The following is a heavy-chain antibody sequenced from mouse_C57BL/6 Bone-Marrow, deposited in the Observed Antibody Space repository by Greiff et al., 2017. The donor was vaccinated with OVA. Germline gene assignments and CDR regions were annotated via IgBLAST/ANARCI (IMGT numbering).Heavy chain of an antibody. CDR2: ISSGGSYT. V-gene: IGHV5-6*02. Sequence: EVMLVESGGDLVKPGGSLKLSCAASGFTFSSYGMSWVRQTPDKRLEWVATISSGGSYTYSPDSVKGRFTISRDNAKNTLYLQMSSLKSDDTAMYYCARERIYYGNDDWGQGTLVTVSA. CDR3: ARERIYYGNDD. CDR1: GFTFSSYG. J-gene: IGHJ3*01. D-gene: IGHD2-2*01.